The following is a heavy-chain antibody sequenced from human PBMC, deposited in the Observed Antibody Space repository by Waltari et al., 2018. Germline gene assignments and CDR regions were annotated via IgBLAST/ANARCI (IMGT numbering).Heavy chain of an antibody. J-gene: IGHJ3*01. CDR2: IIPIFGTP. CDR3: ARDPKGTTVIYDAFDL. CDR1: GGTFSSYE. D-gene: IGHD4-17*01. Sequence: QVHLVQSGAEVKKPGSSVRVSCKASGGTFSSYEFNWVRQAPGQGLEWMGGIIPIFGTPISAQKFQGRVTITADTSTTTAYMELSSLRFEDTAVYYCARDPKGTTVIYDAFDLWGQGTMVSVSS. V-gene: IGHV1-69*14.